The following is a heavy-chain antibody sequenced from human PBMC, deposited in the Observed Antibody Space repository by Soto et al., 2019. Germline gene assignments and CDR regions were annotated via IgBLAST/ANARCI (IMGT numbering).Heavy chain of an antibody. CDR2: ISYDGSNK. CDR3: ARGAGVVVTANPLNY. Sequence: QVQLVESGGGVVQPGRSLRLSCAASGFTFSSYAMHWVRQAPGKGLEWVAVISYDGSNKYYADSVKGRFTISRDNSKNTRYLKRNSRGAENRAWYYWARGAGVVVTANPLNYWGQGTLVTVSS. V-gene: IGHV3-30-3*01. D-gene: IGHD2-21*02. CDR1: GFTFSSYA. J-gene: IGHJ4*02.